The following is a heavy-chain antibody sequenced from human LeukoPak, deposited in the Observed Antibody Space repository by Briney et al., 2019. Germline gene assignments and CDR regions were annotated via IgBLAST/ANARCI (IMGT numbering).Heavy chain of an antibody. Sequence: GGSLRLSCAASGFTFGSYWMHWVRQAPGKGLVWVSRINSDGSSTTYADSVKGRFTISRDNAKNTLYLQMNSLRAEDTAVYYCARGAGIWLGDYWGQGTLVTVSS. D-gene: IGHD3-10*01. V-gene: IGHV3-74*01. CDR3: ARGAGIWLGDY. CDR2: INSDGSST. CDR1: GFTFGSYW. J-gene: IGHJ4*02.